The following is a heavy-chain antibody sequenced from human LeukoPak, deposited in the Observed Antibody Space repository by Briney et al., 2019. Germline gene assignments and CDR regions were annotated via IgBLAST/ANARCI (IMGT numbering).Heavy chain of an antibody. D-gene: IGHD2-2*01. J-gene: IGHJ4*02. CDR3: ARGQYCSSTSCSFDY. V-gene: IGHV1-2*02. Sequence: GASVKVSCKASGYTFTGYYMHWVRRAPGQGLEWMGWINPNSGGTNYAQKFQGRVTMTRDTSISTAYMELSRLRSDDTAVYYCARGQYCSSTSCSFDYWGQGTLVTVSS. CDR1: GYTFTGYY. CDR2: INPNSGGT.